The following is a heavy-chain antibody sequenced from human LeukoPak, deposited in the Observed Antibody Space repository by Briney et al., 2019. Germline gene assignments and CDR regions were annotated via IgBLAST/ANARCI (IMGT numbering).Heavy chain of an antibody. Sequence: GGSLRLSCAASGFTFSSYGMSWVRQAPGQGLQWVSVISGGGGSTYYSDSVKGRFTISRDNSKNTLYLQMNILRAEDTAVYYCAKGDSSSWSDTYYFDYWGQGNLVTVSS. CDR1: GFTFSSYG. CDR3: AKGDSSSWSDTYYFDY. D-gene: IGHD6-13*01. CDR2: ISGGGGST. J-gene: IGHJ4*02. V-gene: IGHV3-23*01.